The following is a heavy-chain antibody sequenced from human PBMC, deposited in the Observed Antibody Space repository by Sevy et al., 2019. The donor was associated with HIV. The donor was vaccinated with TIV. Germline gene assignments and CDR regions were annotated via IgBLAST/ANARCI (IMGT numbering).Heavy chain of an antibody. CDR1: GFTFSSNW. Sequence: LGGSLRLSCATSGFTFSSNWMTWVRQAPGKGLEWVANVKQDMSEKYYADSVKGRFTISRDNAKNSLYLEMNSLRAEDTAVYYCARAQQITMLVVIGGLYFDFWGQGTLVTVSS. CDR2: VKQDMSEK. CDR3: ARAQQITMLVVIGGLYFDF. J-gene: IGHJ4*02. V-gene: IGHV3-7*01. D-gene: IGHD3-22*01.